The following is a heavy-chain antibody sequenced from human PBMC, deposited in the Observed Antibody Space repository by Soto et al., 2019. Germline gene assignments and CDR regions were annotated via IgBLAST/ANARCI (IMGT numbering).Heavy chain of an antibody. J-gene: IGHJ4*02. CDR2: ISWNSGNI. Sequence: GGSLRLSCAASGFTFDDHAMHWVRQFPGKGLEWVSGISWNSGNIGYADSVKGRFTISRDNAENSLYLQMNSLRVEDTALYYCVRDMDVSGYARFDYWGQGTLVTVSS. CDR3: VRDMDVSGYARFDY. V-gene: IGHV3-9*01. CDR1: GFTFDDHA. D-gene: IGHD3-22*01.